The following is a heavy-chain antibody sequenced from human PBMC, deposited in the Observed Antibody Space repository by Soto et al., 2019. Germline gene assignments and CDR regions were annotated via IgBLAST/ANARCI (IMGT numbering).Heavy chain of an antibody. D-gene: IGHD6-19*01. Sequence: EVQLLESGGGLVQPGGSLRLSCAASGFTFSSYAMSWVRQAPGKGLEWVSAISGSGGSTYYADSVKGRFTISRDNSKNTLYLQMNSLRAEDTAVYYCEKPLRVGEKWLVFDYWGQGTLVTVSS. CDR1: GFTFSSYA. J-gene: IGHJ4*02. V-gene: IGHV3-23*01. CDR2: ISGSGGST. CDR3: EKPLRVGEKWLVFDY.